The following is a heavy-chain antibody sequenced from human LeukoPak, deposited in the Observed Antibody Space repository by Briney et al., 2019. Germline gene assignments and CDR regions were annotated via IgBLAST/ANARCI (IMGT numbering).Heavy chain of an antibody. Sequence: SETLSLTCTVSGGSISSGDYYWSWIRQPPGKGLEWIGYIYYSGSTYYNPSLKSRVTISVDTSKNQFSLKLSSVTAADTAVYYCARVGVMITFGGVISGAFDIWGQGTMVTVSS. CDR2: IYYSGST. D-gene: IGHD3-16*02. CDR1: GGSISSGDYY. CDR3: ARVGVMITFGGVISGAFDI. V-gene: IGHV4-30-4*01. J-gene: IGHJ3*02.